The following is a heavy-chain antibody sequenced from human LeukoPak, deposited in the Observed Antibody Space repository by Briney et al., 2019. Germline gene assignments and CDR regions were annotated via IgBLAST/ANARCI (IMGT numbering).Heavy chain of an antibody. CDR1: GYTFSTYS. J-gene: IGHJ4*02. CDR2: MYHDDSNT. Sequence: GASLLISCKSSGYTFSTYSIGGVRRMPAKGLEWMVVMYHDDSNTKYIPVLQGQVTISADSTISTAHLQRSSRKAYDAAIYCCGRRGYQIGRYGSDSGGEYYGFGSWGPGTLVTVST. CDR3: GRRGYQIGRYGSDSGGEYYGFGS. D-gene: IGHD3-22*01. V-gene: IGHV5-51*01.